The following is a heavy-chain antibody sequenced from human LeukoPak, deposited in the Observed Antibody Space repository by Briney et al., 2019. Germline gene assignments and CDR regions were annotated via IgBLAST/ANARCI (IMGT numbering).Heavy chain of an antibody. CDR3: ARTYCTSNTCYSGYNWFDP. CDR2: IYYSGSA. D-gene: IGHD2-15*01. Sequence: SETLSLTCTVSSGSVISGSHYWSWIRQPPGKGLEWIGFIYYSGSANYNPSLKSRVTISIDTSKNQFSLKLNPVTAADTAVYYCARTYCTSNTCYSGYNWFDPWGQGALVTVSS. J-gene: IGHJ5*02. CDR1: SGSVISGSHY. V-gene: IGHV4-61*01.